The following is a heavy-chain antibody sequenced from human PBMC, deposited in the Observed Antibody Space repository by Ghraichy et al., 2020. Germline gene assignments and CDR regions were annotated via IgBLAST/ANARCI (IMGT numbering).Heavy chain of an antibody. CDR2: MAQDGSQT. CDR3: ARENWGKWDY. D-gene: IGHD7-27*01. Sequence: LSLTCAASGFSFSIYWMTWVRQAPGKGLEWVATMAQDGSQTYYLDSVKGRFTISRDNAKDSLFMQMDSLRAEDTAVYYCARENWGKWDYWGQGIPVIVSS. V-gene: IGHV3-7*03. CDR1: GFSFSIYW. J-gene: IGHJ4*02.